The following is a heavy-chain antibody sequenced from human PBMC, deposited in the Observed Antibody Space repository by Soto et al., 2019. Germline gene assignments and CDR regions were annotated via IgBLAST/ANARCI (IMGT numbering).Heavy chain of an antibody. D-gene: IGHD2-15*01. CDR2: ISGSGGST. J-gene: IGHJ5*02. CDR3: AKDQGGYCSGGSCYSGVDP. Sequence: GESLRLSCAASGFTFSSYAMSWVRQAPGKGLEWVSAISGSGGSTYYADSVKGRFTISRDNSKNTLYLQMNSLRAEDTAVYYCAKDQGGYCSGGSCYSGVDPWGQGTLVTVSS. V-gene: IGHV3-23*01. CDR1: GFTFSSYA.